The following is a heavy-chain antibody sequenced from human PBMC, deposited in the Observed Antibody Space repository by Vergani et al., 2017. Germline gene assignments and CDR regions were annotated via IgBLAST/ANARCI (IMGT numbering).Heavy chain of an antibody. CDR2: INPSGGST. D-gene: IGHD1-14*01. CDR1: GYTFTSYY. CDR3: ARRAKPSATTGGMDV. J-gene: IGHJ6*02. V-gene: IGHV1-46*01. Sequence: QVQLVQSGAEVKKPGASVKVSCKASGYTFTSYYMHWVRQAPGQGLEWMGIINPSGGSTSYAQKFQGRVTMTRDTSTSTVYMELSSLRSEDTAVYYCARRAKPSATTGGMDVWGQGTTVTVSS.